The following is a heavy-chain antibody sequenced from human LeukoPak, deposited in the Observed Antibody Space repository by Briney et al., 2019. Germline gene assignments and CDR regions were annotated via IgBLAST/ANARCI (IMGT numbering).Heavy chain of an antibody. Sequence: GGSLRLSCAASGFTFSNYAMSWVRQAPGEGLQWVSAIGGGGGNTYNADSVKGRFTISRDNSKNTLYLQMNSLRAEDTAVYYCAKGRYGGESGYFDYWGQGTLVTVTS. V-gene: IGHV3-23*01. D-gene: IGHD4-23*01. CDR1: GFTFSNYA. J-gene: IGHJ4*02. CDR2: IGGGGGNT. CDR3: AKGRYGGESGYFDY.